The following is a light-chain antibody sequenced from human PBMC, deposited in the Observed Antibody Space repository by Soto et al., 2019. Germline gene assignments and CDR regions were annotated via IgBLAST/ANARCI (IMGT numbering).Light chain of an antibody. Sequence: QSALTQPASVSGSPGQSITISCTGTSSDVGGYNYVSWYQQHPGKAPKLLIYEVSNRPLGVSNRFSGSKSANTASLTISGLQAEDEADYYCSSYASSSTLEVFGTGTKVTVL. CDR2: EVS. CDR1: SSDVGGYNY. V-gene: IGLV2-14*01. CDR3: SSYASSSTLEV. J-gene: IGLJ1*01.